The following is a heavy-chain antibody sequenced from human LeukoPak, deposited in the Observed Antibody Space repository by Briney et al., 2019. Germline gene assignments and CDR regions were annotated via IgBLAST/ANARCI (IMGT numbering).Heavy chain of an antibody. V-gene: IGHV4-34*01. CDR2: INHSGST. J-gene: IGHJ4*02. CDR1: GGSFSGYY. Sequence: SETLSLTCAVYGGSFSGYYWSWIRQPPGKGLEWIGEINHSGSTNYNPSLKSRVTISVDTSKNQFSLKLSSVTAADTAVYYCAGSQVYWGQGTLVTVSS. CDR3: AGSQVY.